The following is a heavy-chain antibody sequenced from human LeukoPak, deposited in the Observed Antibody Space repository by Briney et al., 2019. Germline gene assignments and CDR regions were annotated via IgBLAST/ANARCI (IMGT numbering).Heavy chain of an antibody. Sequence: GASVKVSCKASGYTFTSYGISWVRQAPGQGLEWMGWISAYNGNTNYAQKLQGRVTMTTDTSTSTAYMELRSLRSDDTAVYYCARDLLWGWRSGSYYYWGQGTLVTVSS. J-gene: IGHJ4*02. D-gene: IGHD3-10*01. CDR2: ISAYNGNT. CDR1: GYTFTSYG. V-gene: IGHV1-18*04. CDR3: ARDLLWGWRSGSYYY.